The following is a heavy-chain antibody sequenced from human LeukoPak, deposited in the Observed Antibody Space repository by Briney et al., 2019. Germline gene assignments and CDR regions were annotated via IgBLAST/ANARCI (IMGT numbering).Heavy chain of an antibody. J-gene: IGHJ6*02. CDR1: GYSFTSYW. Sequence: GESLKISCKGSGYSFTSYWIGWVRQMPGKGLEWMGIIYPGDSDTRYSPSFQGQVTISADKSISTAYLQWSSLKASDTAMYYCARSPLLGDYYYGMDVWGQGTTVTVSS. CDR3: ARSPLLGDYYYGMDV. D-gene: IGHD2-15*01. V-gene: IGHV5-51*01. CDR2: IYPGDSDT.